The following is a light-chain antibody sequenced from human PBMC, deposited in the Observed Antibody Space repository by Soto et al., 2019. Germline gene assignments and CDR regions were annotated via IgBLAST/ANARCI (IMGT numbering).Light chain of an antibody. CDR2: EVS. Sequence: QSALTQPASVSGSPGQSITISCTGTSSDVGSYNLVSWYQQHPGKAPNLMIFEVSERPSGVSNRFSGSKSDNTASLTISGLQAEDEGDYYCSSYAGSSTVVFGGGTKLTVL. J-gene: IGLJ2*01. V-gene: IGLV2-23*02. CDR3: SSYAGSSTVV. CDR1: SSDVGSYNL.